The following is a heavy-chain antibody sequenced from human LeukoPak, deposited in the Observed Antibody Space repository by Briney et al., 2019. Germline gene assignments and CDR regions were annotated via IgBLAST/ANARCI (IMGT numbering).Heavy chain of an antibody. CDR2: ISSSSSYI. CDR3: ARARGGYLGY. V-gene: IGHV3-21*01. J-gene: IGHJ4*02. Sequence: GGSLRLSCAASGFTFSSYSMNWVRQAPGKGLEWVSSISSSSSYIYYADSVKGRFTISRDNAKNSLYLQMNSLTPDDTALYYCARARGGYLGYWGQGALVTVSS. D-gene: IGHD3-22*01. CDR1: GFTFSSYS.